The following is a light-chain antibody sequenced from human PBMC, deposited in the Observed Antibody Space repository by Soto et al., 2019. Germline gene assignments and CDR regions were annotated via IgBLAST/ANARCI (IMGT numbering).Light chain of an antibody. CDR2: ENN. CDR1: NSNIGNNY. V-gene: IGLV1-51*02. CDR3: GAWDDSLSAGV. J-gene: IGLJ3*02. Sequence: QSVLTQPPSVSAAPGQRVTVSCSGSNSNIGNNYVSWYHHLPGAAPKLLIYENNQRPSGIADRFSGSKPGTSATLGITGLQTGDEGDYYCGAWDDSLSAGVFGGGTKLTVL.